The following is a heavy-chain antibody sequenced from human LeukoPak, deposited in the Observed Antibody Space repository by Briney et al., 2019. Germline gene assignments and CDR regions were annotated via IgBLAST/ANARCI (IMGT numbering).Heavy chain of an antibody. CDR1: GGSISSSSYY. D-gene: IGHD3-10*01. Sequence: SETLSLTCTVSGGSISSSSYYWGWIRQPPGKGLEWIGSIYYSGSTYYNPSLKSRVTISVDKSKNQFSLKLSSVTAADTAVYYCASPVGDYYGSGSYYNWGQGTLVTVSS. J-gene: IGHJ4*02. CDR3: ASPVGDYYGSGSYYN. V-gene: IGHV4-39*07. CDR2: IYYSGST.